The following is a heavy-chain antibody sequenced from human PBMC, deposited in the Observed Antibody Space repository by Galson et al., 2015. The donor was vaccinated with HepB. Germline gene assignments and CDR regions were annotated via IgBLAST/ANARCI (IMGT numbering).Heavy chain of an antibody. CDR1: GYTFTNYG. J-gene: IGHJ4*02. Sequence: SVKVSCKASGYTFTNYGISWVRQAPGQGLEWMGWISTKKGNTNYAQKFQGRVTMTTDTSTGTAYMELRSLRSDDTAVYFCARPIPPTMIVVVPYYFDSWGQGTLVTVSS. CDR2: ISTKKGNT. V-gene: IGHV1-18*01. D-gene: IGHD3-22*01. CDR3: ARPIPPTMIVVVPYYFDS.